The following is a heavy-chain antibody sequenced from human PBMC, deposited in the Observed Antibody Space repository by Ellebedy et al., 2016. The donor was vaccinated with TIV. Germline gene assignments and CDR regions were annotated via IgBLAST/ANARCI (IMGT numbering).Heavy chain of an antibody. Sequence: GESLKISXAASGFTFSSYWMSWVRQAPEKGLEWVANIKQDGSEKYYVDSVKGRFTISRDNAKNSQFLQMNSLRAEDTAVYYCARIGYSSSSLDYWGQGTLVTVSS. D-gene: IGHD6-6*01. J-gene: IGHJ4*02. CDR3: ARIGYSSSSLDY. CDR2: IKQDGSEK. CDR1: GFTFSSYW. V-gene: IGHV3-7*03.